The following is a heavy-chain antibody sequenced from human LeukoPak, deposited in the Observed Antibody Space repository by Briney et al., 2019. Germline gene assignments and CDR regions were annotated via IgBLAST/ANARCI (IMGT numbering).Heavy chain of an antibody. CDR1: GSTFSSYN. Sequence: GGSLRLSCAASGSTFSSYNMNWVRQAPGKGLEWVSSISSSSSYIYYADSVKGRFTISRDNAKNSLYLQMNSLRAEDTAVYYCARVHYYDSSGYYAWGQGTLVTVSS. V-gene: IGHV3-21*01. J-gene: IGHJ5*02. CDR2: ISSSSSYI. D-gene: IGHD3-22*01. CDR3: ARVHYYDSSGYYA.